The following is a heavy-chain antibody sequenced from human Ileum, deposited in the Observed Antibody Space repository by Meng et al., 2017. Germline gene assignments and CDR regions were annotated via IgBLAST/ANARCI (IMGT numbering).Heavy chain of an antibody. V-gene: IGHV3-74*01. J-gene: IGHJ6*02. D-gene: IGHD3-10*01. CDR3: SRDLVLGSGSLL. Sequence: GESLKISCAATGFTFSSYWMHWVRQAPGKGLVWVSRIGTDGSVTNYGDSVRGRFTISRDNAKNTLYLQMNSLRAEDTAVYFCSRDLVLGSGSLLWGQGTTVTVSS. CDR2: IGTDGSVT. CDR1: GFTFSSYW.